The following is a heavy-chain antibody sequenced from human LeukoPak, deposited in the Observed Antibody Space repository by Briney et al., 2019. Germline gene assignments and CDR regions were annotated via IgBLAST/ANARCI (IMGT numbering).Heavy chain of an antibody. V-gene: IGHV3-7*04. J-gene: IGHJ4*02. D-gene: IGHD7-27*01. CDR3: ARAWGMGFDY. Sequence: GGSLRLSCAASGFTFSNYWMTWVRQAPGKGREWVANIKHDGSEKYYVDSVKGRFTISRDNAKNSLYLQMDSLRADDTAVYYCARAWGMGFDYWGQGTLVTVSS. CDR2: IKHDGSEK. CDR1: GFTFSNYW.